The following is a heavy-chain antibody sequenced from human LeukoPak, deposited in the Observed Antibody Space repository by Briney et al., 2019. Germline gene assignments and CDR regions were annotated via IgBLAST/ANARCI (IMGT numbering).Heavy chain of an antibody. CDR2: ISSSSSYT. V-gene: IGHV3-11*06. CDR1: GFTFSDYY. CDR3: ARPLGTGAFGELS. D-gene: IGHD3-10*01. J-gene: IGHJ5*02. Sequence: GGSLRLSCAASGFTFSDYYMSWIRQAPGKGLEWVSCISSSSSYTNYADSVKGRFTISRDNAKNSLYLQMNSLRAEDTAVYYCARPLGTGAFGELSWGQGTLVTVSS.